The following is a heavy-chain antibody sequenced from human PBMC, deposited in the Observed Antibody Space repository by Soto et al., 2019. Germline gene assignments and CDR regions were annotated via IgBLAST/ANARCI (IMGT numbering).Heavy chain of an antibody. D-gene: IGHD2-8*01. CDR2: INWDSGDI. CDR1: GISFDDYA. CDR3: AKDTAPGFYDANGHLDY. Sequence: VQLVESGGGLVQPGRSRRLSCVVSGISFDDYAMHWVRQVPGKGLEWVSGINWDSGDIGYADSVKGRFTISRDNAKNPLYLQMNSLRTEDTALYYCAKDTAPGFYDANGHLDYWGQGTPVTVSS. J-gene: IGHJ4*02. V-gene: IGHV3-9*01.